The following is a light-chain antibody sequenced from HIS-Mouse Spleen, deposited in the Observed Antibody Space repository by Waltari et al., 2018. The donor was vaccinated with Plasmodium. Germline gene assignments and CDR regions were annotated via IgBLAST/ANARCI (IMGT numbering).Light chain of an antibody. CDR2: GAS. CDR1: QSVSSN. CDR3: QQYNNWPFT. J-gene: IGKJ3*01. Sequence: EIVMTQSPATLSVSPGERATLSCRASQSVSSNLAWYQQKPGQAPRRLIYGASTSATGIPARFIGSGSGTEFTLTISSLQSEDFAVYYCQQYNNWPFTFGPGTKVDIK. V-gene: IGKV3-15*01.